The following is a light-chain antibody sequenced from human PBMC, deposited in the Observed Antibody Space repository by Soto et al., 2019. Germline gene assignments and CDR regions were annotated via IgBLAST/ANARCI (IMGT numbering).Light chain of an antibody. CDR3: QQYGTSPRT. V-gene: IGKV3-20*01. Sequence: EIVLTQSPGTLSLSPGERATLSCRASQSVRSSYLAWYQQKLGQAPRLLIYGVSNRATGIPDRFSGSGSGTYFTLTISRLESEDCAVYDCQQYGTSPRTFGQGTKVEIK. CDR2: GVS. CDR1: QSVRSSY. J-gene: IGKJ1*01.